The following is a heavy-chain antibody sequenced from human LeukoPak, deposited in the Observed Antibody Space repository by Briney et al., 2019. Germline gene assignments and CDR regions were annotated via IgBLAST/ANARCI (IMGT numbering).Heavy chain of an antibody. CDR1: GFTFSLFG. J-gene: IGHJ4*02. V-gene: IGHV3-48*04. CDR3: ARDGDSGGYYYGPFDN. D-gene: IGHD3-22*01. Sequence: PGGSLRLSCAASGFTFSLFGMTWVRQAPGKGLEWISYISSSRRTINYADSVKGRFTTSRDNAKNSLYLQMNNLRAEDTAVYYCARDGDSGGYYYGPFDNWGQGTLVTVSS. CDR2: ISSSRRTI.